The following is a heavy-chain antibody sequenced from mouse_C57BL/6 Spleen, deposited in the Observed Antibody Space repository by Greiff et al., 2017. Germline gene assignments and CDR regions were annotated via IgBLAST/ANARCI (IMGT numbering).Heavy chain of an antibody. Sequence: VQLQQSGPELVKPGASVKISCKASGYAFSSSWMNWVKQRPGKGLEWIGRIYPGDGDTNYNGKFNGKATLTADKSSSTAYMQLSSRTSEDSAVYFCARWEDTTEYAYWGQGTLVTVSA. CDR2: IYPGDGDT. J-gene: IGHJ3*01. D-gene: IGHD2-12*01. CDR1: GYAFSSSW. V-gene: IGHV1-82*01. CDR3: ARWEDTTEYAY.